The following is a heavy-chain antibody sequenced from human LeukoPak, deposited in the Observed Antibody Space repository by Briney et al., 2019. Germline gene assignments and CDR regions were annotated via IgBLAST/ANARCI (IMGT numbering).Heavy chain of an antibody. CDR3: ARTYYYDSSGYLNHWFDP. J-gene: IGHJ5*02. D-gene: IGHD3-22*01. V-gene: IGHV4-59*08. Sequence: PSETLSLTCTVSGGSVSSYHWSWIRQPPGKGLEWIGYIYDIGSTKYNLSLKSRVTMSVDTSKNQFSLKLSSVTAADTAVYHCARTYYYDSSGYLNHWFDPWGQGTLVTVSS. CDR1: GGSVSSYH. CDR2: IYDIGST.